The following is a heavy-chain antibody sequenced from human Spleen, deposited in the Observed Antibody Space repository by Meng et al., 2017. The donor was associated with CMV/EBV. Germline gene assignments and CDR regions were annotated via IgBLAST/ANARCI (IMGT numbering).Heavy chain of an antibody. CDR1: GFPRRDSY. V-gene: IGHV1-46*01. Sequence: PEASVQVSCKVSGFPRRDSYIPWVRPAPGQGFDLMGVVTPSGGSANYAQKFQGRLTLTRDTSTSTLYMALRSLRSEDTAVYYCAREDYWGQGTLVTVSS. CDR2: VTPSGGSA. CDR3: AREDY. J-gene: IGHJ4*02.